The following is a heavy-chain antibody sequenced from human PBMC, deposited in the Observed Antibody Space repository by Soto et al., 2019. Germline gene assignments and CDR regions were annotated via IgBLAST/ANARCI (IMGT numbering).Heavy chain of an antibody. CDR2: ISSSSSYA. V-gene: IGHV3-11*03. CDR1: GFTFSDYY. CDR3: ASVAPDNDY. J-gene: IGHJ4*02. Sequence: PGGSLRLSCAASGFTFSDYYMSWIRQAPGKGLEWVSYISSSSSYANYADSVKGRFTISRDNAKNSLYLQMNSLRAEDTAVYYCASVAPDNDYWGQGTLVTVSS.